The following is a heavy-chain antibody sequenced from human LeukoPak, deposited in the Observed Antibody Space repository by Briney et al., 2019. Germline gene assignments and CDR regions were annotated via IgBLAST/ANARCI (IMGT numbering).Heavy chain of an antibody. CDR2: IKQDGSET. CDR1: GFTFSRYW. CDR3: ARDKGGYDTSGSLFVF. V-gene: IGHV3-7*03. D-gene: IGHD3-22*01. J-gene: IGHJ4*02. Sequence: GGSLRLSCAASGFTFSRYWMSWVRRAPRKGLEWVANIKQDGSETYYVDSVKGRFTISRDNAKNSLYLQMNSLRAEDTAVYYCARDKGGYDTSGSLFVFGGQGTLVTVSS.